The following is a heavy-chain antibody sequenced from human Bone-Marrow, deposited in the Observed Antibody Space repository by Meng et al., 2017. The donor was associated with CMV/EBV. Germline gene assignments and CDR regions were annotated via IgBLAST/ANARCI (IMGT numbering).Heavy chain of an antibody. CDR2: IYYSGST. Sequence: SETLSLTCAVYGGTFSGYYWNWIRQPAGKGLEWIGSIYYSGSTYYNPSLKSRVTISVDTSKNQFSLKLSSVTAADTAVYYCARHVPFSAAPIDYWGQGTLVTVSS. J-gene: IGHJ4*02. CDR1: GGTFSGYY. CDR3: ARHVPFSAAPIDY. V-gene: IGHV4-34*01. D-gene: IGHD6-13*01.